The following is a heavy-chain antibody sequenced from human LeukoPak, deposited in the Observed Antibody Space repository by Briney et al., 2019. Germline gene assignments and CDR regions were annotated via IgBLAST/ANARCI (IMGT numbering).Heavy chain of an antibody. CDR2: IYYSGST. CDR3: ARAAVAHDYYYGMDV. CDR1: GGSISSYY. D-gene: IGHD6-19*01. V-gene: IGHV4-59*01. Sequence: PSETLSLTCTVSGGSISSYYWSWIRQPPGKGLEWIGYIYYSGSTNYNPSLKSRVTISVDTSKNQFSLKPSSVTAADTAVYYCARAAVAHDYYYGMDVWGQGTTVTVSS. J-gene: IGHJ6*02.